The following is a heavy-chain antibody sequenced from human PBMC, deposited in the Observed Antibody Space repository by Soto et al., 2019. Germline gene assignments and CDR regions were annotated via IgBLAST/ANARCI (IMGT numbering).Heavy chain of an antibody. Sequence: GSLRLSCAASGFTFITYGMHWVRQAPGKGLEWVAFIQYHGINKDYADSVKGRFTISRDNSRNTLYLQMNSLRAEDTAVYYCARGLDYDSSGYYLDFWGQGALVTVSS. CDR1: GFTFITYG. CDR3: ARGLDYDSSGYYLDF. J-gene: IGHJ4*02. V-gene: IGHV3-30*02. D-gene: IGHD3-22*01. CDR2: IQYHGINK.